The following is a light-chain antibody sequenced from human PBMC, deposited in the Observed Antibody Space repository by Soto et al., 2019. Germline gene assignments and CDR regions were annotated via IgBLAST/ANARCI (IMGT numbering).Light chain of an antibody. CDR1: QSLLYIANNKNY. Sequence: DIVMTQFPDSLGVSLGERATINCRSSQSLLYIANNKNYLAWYQQKPGQPPKLLISWASARESGVPDRFSGRGSGADFTLTISSLQAEDVGLYYCQQFYTTPTFGGGTKVELK. CDR3: QQFYTTPT. V-gene: IGKV4-1*01. J-gene: IGKJ4*01. CDR2: WAS.